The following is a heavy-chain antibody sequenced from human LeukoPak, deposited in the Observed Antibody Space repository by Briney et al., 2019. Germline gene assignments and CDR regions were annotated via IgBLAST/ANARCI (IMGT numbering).Heavy chain of an antibody. J-gene: IGHJ4*02. Sequence: KSGGSLRLSCAASGFTFSDYYMSWIRQAPGKGLEWVSYIDSSGTIIYYADSVKGRFTISRDNAKNSLYLQINSLRAEDTAVYYCARDPLGLQSWGQGTLVTVSS. CDR2: IDSSGTII. CDR1: GFTFSDYY. V-gene: IGHV3-11*04. CDR3: ARDPLGLQS. D-gene: IGHD3/OR15-3a*01.